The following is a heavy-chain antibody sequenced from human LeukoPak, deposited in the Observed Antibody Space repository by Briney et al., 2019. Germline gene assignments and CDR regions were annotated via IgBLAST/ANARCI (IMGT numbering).Heavy chain of an antibody. CDR2: TGSSSTTI. CDR1: GFTLSSYS. V-gene: IGHV3-48*01. Sequence: GGSLRLSYAASGFTLSSYSMNWVRQAPGKGLEWVSYTGSSSTTIYYADSVKGRFTISRDNAKNSLYLQMNSLKAEDTAVYYCARGVAVAAFSAFDVWGQGTMVTVSS. D-gene: IGHD6-19*01. CDR3: ARGVAVAAFSAFDV. J-gene: IGHJ3*01.